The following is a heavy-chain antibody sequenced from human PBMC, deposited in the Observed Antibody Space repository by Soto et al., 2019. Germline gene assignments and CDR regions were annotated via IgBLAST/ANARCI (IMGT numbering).Heavy chain of an antibody. CDR2: IGTSGNTV. V-gene: IGHV3-11*01. CDR3: ARQIHNYLDSTCYGYSIDC. CDR1: GFDFSDYY. J-gene: IGHJ4*02. Sequence: PGGSLRLSCAASGFDFSDYYMTWTRQAPGKGLERVSYIGTSGNTVFYADSVKGRFTISRDNAKKSLDLQMHCLRAEDTDVYYFARQIHNYLDSTCYGYSIDCGRQGSRVTFSS. D-gene: IGHD4-17*01.